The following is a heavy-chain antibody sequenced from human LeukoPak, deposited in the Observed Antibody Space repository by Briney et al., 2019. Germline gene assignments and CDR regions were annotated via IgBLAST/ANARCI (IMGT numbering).Heavy chain of an antibody. D-gene: IGHD1-26*01. V-gene: IGHV3-30*02. CDR3: ARTPYSGSSLQYYHLDA. CDR2: IRFDGTSK. CDR1: GFSLSTYG. Sequence: PGESLRLSCAASGFSLSTYGIHWVRQTPGGGPEWLTYIRFDGTSKYYATSVKGRFSISRDNSANTAHLHMSSLRPEDTALYYCARTPYSGSSLQYYHLDAWGKGTTVTVSS. J-gene: IGHJ6*04.